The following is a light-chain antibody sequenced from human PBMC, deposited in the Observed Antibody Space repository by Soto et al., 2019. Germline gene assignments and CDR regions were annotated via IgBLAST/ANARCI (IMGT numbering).Light chain of an antibody. CDR3: QQYASSPYP. CDR2: GAS. V-gene: IGKV3-20*01. CDR1: QRSSSIY. Sequence: EIVLTQSPGTLSLSPGERATLSCRASQRSSSIYLAWYQQKPGQAPRLLIYGASRRATGIPDRFSGRESGTDVTLTITTREPEESAVYFCQQYASSPYPFGQGTKGDI. J-gene: IGKJ2*01.